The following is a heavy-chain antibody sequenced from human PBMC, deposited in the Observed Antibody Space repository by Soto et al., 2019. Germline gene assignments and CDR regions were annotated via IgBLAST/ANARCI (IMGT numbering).Heavy chain of an antibody. V-gene: IGHV4-59*01. CDR2: IYFNGNT. J-gene: IGHJ4*02. CDR1: AASFSKYY. CDR3: ASVTFGGIVLAH. D-gene: IGHD3-16*01. Sequence: SETLSLTCTVSAASFSKYYWTWIRQPPGKGLEWIGYIYFNGNTKYNPSLEGRLTISIDTSKKEFSLKLTSVTAADAAVYYCASVTFGGIVLAHRGQGTLVTVSS.